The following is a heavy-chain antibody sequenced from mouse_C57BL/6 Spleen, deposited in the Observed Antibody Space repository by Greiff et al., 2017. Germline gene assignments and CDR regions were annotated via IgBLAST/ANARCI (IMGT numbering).Heavy chain of an antibody. CDR1: GYTFTDYN. CDR3: ARSLITTVVATDYFDY. CDR2: INPNNGGT. V-gene: IGHV1-18*01. D-gene: IGHD1-1*01. J-gene: IGHJ2*01. Sequence: EVQLQQSGPELVKPGASVKIPCKASGYTFTDYNMDWVKQSHGKSLEWIGDINPNNGGTIYNQKFKGKATLTVDKSSSTAYMGLRSLTSEDTAVYYCARSLITTVVATDYFDYWGQGTTLTVSS.